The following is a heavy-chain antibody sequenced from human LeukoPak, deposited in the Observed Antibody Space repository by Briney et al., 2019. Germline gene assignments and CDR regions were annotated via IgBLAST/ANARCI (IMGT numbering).Heavy chain of an antibody. V-gene: IGHV2-5*08. CDR2: TYWNNDK. J-gene: IGHJ4*02. CDR1: GFTFSSYEMN. Sequence: LRLSCAASGFTFSSYEMNWVRQAPGKGLEWLAVTYWNNDKSYSPSLKSRLTVTKDTSKNQVVLTMTNMDPVDTATYYCAHRASRSRAFDYWGQGTLVTVSS. D-gene: IGHD1-26*01. CDR3: AHRASRSRAFDY.